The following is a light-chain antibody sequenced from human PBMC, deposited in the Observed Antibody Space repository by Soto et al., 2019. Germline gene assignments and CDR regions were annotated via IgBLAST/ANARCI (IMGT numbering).Light chain of an antibody. CDR2: GAS. Sequence: EIVLTQSPGTLSLSPGERATLSCRASQSLSNRYFAWYQQKPGQAPRLLIYGASSRATGIPDRFTGSGSRTDFTLTISRLEPEDCAVYYCQHYGSSPTFGQGTKVDIK. CDR3: QHYGSSPT. CDR1: QSLSNRY. V-gene: IGKV3-20*01. J-gene: IGKJ1*01.